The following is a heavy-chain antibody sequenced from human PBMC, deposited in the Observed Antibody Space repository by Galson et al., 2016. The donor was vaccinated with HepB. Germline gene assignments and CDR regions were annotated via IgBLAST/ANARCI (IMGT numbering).Heavy chain of an antibody. Sequence: SETLSLTCGVSGASISSSHWGWIRQPPGKGLELIGHIYDSGTSNYVRSLESRVTTSLDTSRNQFSLNLTSVTAADTAVYYCARLWEYYFDFWGQGIQVTVSS. CDR2: IYDSGTS. CDR1: GASISSSH. V-gene: IGHV4-59*01. J-gene: IGHJ4*02. CDR3: ARLWEYYFDF. D-gene: IGHD1-26*01.